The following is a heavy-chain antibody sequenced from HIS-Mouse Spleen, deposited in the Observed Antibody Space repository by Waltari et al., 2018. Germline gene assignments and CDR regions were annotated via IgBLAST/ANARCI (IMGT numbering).Heavy chain of an antibody. CDR3: ARIGSHRRGYSYGYWFDP. Sequence: QVQLVQSGAEVKKPGASVKVSCKASGYTFPCYYINWVRQATGQGLEWRGWMNPNSGNTGYDKKVQVRVTRTRNTSISTAYMELSSLRSEDTAVYYCARIGSHRRGYSYGYWFDPWGQGTLVTVSA. CDR1: GYTFPCYY. D-gene: IGHD5-18*01. J-gene: IGHJ5*02. CDR2: MNPNSGNT. V-gene: IGHV1-8*01.